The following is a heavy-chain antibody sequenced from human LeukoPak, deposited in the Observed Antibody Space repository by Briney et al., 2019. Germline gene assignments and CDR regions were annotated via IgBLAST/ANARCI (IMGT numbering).Heavy chain of an antibody. CDR3: ARASNYYDSSGYYY. CDR2: IKQDGSEK. CDR1: GFTFSSYR. V-gene: IGHV3-7*01. D-gene: IGHD3-22*01. J-gene: IGHJ4*02. Sequence: GGSLRLSCAASGFTFSSYRMSWVRQAPGKGLEWVANIKQDGSEKYYVDSVKGRFTISRDNAKNSLYLQMNSLRAEDTAVYYCARASNYYDSSGYYYWGQGTLVTVSS.